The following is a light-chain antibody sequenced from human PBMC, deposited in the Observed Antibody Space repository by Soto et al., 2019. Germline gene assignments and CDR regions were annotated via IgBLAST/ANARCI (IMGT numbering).Light chain of an antibody. CDR2: EVS. CDR1: SSDVGGYNY. CDR3: SSYADSNIVV. J-gene: IGLJ2*01. V-gene: IGLV2-8*01. Sequence: QSVLTQPPSASGSPGQSVTISCTGTSSDVGGYNYVSWYQQHPGKAPKLMIYEVSKRPSGVPDRFSGPKSGNTASLTVSGLQAEDEVDYYCSSYADSNIVVFGGGTKVTVL.